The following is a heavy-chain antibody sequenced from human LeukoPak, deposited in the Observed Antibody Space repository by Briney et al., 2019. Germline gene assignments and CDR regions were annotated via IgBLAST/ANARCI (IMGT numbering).Heavy chain of an antibody. Sequence: SETLSLTCTVSGGSISSMSYYWGWIRQPPGKGLEWIGSMFYTGSIYYNPSLKNRLTMSVDTSKNQFSLKLSSVTAADTAVYYCARRKDFWSGLINYWGQGTLVTVSS. CDR1: GGSISSMSYY. J-gene: IGHJ4*02. V-gene: IGHV4-39*01. CDR2: MFYTGSI. CDR3: ARRKDFWSGLINY. D-gene: IGHD3-3*01.